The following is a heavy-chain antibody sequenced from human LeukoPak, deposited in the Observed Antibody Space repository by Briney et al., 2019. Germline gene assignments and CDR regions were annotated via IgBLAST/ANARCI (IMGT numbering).Heavy chain of an antibody. J-gene: IGHJ4*02. D-gene: IGHD4-11*01. V-gene: IGHV3-11*04. CDR2: ISSSGSTI. CDR3: ARGYRDDYSNYVYNY. Sequence: GGSLGLSCAASGFTFSDYYMSWIRQAPGKGLEWVSYISSSGSTIYYADSVKGRFTISRDNAKNSLYLQMNSLRAEDTAVYYCARGYRDDYSNYVYNYWGQGTLVTVSS. CDR1: GFTFSDYY.